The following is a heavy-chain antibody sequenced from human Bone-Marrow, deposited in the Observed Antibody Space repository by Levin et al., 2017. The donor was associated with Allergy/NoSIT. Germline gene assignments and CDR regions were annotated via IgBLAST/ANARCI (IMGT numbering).Heavy chain of an antibody. Sequence: AGGSLRLSCGASGFTFSSNAMSWVRQVPGKGLQWVSGISGSGGSTLYAESLRGRFTISRDNSKNTLYLHMDSLRAEDTAIYYCAKTVPGTETYEYWGQGTLVTVSS. V-gene: IGHV3-23*01. J-gene: IGHJ4*02. CDR1: GFTFSSNA. CDR2: ISGSGGST. CDR3: AKTVPGTETYEY. D-gene: IGHD6-19*01.